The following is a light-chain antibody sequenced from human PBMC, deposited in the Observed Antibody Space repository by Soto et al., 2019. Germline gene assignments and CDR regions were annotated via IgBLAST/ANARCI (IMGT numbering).Light chain of an antibody. CDR2: ATS. J-gene: IGKJ1*01. Sequence: DIQMTQSPSTLSVCVSDRVTITCRASQTLNDWLAWYQHKPGQGPKPLIYATSKLETGVPPRFSGSGSGTEFTLTINGLQPDDSATYFCQQYKYYWTFGQGTKVEVK. CDR3: QQYKYYWT. V-gene: IGKV1-5*03. CDR1: QTLNDW.